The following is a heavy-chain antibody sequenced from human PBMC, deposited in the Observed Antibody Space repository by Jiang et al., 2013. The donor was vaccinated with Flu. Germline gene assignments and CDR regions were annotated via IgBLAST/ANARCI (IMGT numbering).Heavy chain of an antibody. D-gene: IGHD6-19*01. V-gene: IGHV1-69*01. J-gene: IGHJ4*02. CDR2: IIPIFGTA. Sequence: SWVRQAPGQGLEWMGGIIPIFGTANYAQKFQGRVTITADESTSTAYMELSSLRSEDTAVYYCARVPYSSGWYGDSWGQGTLVTVSS. CDR3: ARVPYSSGWYGDS.